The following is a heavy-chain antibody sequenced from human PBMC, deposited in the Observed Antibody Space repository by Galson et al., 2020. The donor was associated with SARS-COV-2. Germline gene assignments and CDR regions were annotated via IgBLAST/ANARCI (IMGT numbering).Heavy chain of an antibody. CDR2: MSGSGGFT. Sequence: GESLKISCTVSKVTLNNFAMSWVRQAPGKGLEWVSAMSGSGGFTYYADSVRGRFTISRDDSKNTLYLQMNNLRVEDTAVYYCARESGVTGTNDSWGQGTLVTVSS. D-gene: IGHD2-21*02. J-gene: IGHJ4*02. V-gene: IGHV3-23*01. CDR3: ARESGVTGTNDS. CDR1: KVTLNNFA.